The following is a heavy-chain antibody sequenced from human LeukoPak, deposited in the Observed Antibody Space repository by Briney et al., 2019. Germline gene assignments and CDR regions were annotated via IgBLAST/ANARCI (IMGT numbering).Heavy chain of an antibody. J-gene: IGHJ4*02. CDR3: ARDRYYYDSSGYYGY. CDR1: GYTFTSYA. V-gene: IGHV1-3*01. Sequence: GASVKVSCKASGYTFTSYAIHWVRQAPGQRLEWMGWISAGNGNTKYSQNFQGRVTFISNTSATTAFMELSSLRSEDAAAYYCARDRYYYDSSGYYGYWGQGTLVTVSS. CDR2: ISAGNGNT. D-gene: IGHD3-22*01.